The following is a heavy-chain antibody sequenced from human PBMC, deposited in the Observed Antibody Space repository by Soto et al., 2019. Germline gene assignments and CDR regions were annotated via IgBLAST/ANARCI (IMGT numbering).Heavy chain of an antibody. Sequence: PSETLSLTCAGSGVSINSYYWSWIRQPPGKALEWIGYIYYSGTTNYNPSLKSRVTISVDTSKNQFSLKLSSVTAADTAVYYCARGAYCSGGSCYSAEYFQHWGQGTLVTVSS. CDR1: GVSINSYY. J-gene: IGHJ1*01. V-gene: IGHV4-59*08. CDR2: IYYSGTT. CDR3: ARGAYCSGGSCYSAEYFQH. D-gene: IGHD2-15*01.